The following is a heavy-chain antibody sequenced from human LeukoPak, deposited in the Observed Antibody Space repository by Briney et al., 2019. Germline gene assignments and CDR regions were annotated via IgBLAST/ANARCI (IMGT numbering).Heavy chain of an antibody. CDR1: GFTFSSSV. Sequence: GGSLRLSCAASGFTFSSSVMSWVRLAPGKGLEWVSGLSGGGDSTYYADSVKGRFTISRDNSKNTLHLQMNRLRAEDTALYYCAKGVYYYDSGSYYSAYFFDSWGQGTLVTVSS. V-gene: IGHV3-23*01. CDR3: AKGVYYYDSGSYYSAYFFDS. D-gene: IGHD3-10*01. J-gene: IGHJ4*02. CDR2: LSGGGDST.